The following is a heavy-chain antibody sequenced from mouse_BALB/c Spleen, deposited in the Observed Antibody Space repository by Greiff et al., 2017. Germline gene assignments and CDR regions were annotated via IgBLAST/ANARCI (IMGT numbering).Heavy chain of an antibody. CDR2: IDPENGNT. D-gene: IGHD1-2*01. Sequence: VQLQQSGAELVRPGALVKLSCKASGFNIKDYYMHWVKQRPEQGLEWIGWIDPENGNTIYDPKFQGKASITADTSSNTAYLQLSSLKSEDTAVYCCASQYYGYDAYWGQGTLVTVSA. J-gene: IGHJ3*01. CDR1: GFNIKDYY. V-gene: IGHV14-1*02. CDR3: ASQYYGYDAY.